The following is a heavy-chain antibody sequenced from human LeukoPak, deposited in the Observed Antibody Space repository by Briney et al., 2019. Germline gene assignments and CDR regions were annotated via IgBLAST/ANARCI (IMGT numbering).Heavy chain of an antibody. CDR1: GYSISSGYY. J-gene: IGHJ4*02. CDR2: IYHSGST. V-gene: IGHV4-38-2*01. Sequence: SGTLSLTCAVSGYSISSGYYWGWIRQPPGKGLEWIGSIYHSGSTYYNPSLKSRVTISVDTSKNQFSLKLSSVTAADTAVYYCARQWELRLEFDYWGQGTLVTVSS. D-gene: IGHD1-26*01. CDR3: ARQWELRLEFDY.